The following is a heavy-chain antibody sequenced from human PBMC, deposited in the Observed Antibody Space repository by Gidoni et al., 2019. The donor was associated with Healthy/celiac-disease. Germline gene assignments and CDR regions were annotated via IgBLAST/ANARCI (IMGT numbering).Heavy chain of an antibody. CDR2: IWYDGSNK. Sequence: SSYGMHWVRQAPGKGLEWVAVIWYDGSNKYYADSVKGRFTISRDNSKNTLYLQMNSLRAEDTAVYYCARDANPYYYDSSGYPDYWGQGTLVTVSS. CDR3: ARDANPYYYDSSGYPDY. J-gene: IGHJ4*02. D-gene: IGHD3-22*01. CDR1: SSYG. V-gene: IGHV3-33*01.